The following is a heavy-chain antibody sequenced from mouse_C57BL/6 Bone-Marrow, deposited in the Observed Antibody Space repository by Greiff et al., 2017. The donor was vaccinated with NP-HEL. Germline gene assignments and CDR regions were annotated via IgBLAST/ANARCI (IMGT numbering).Heavy chain of an antibody. CDR1: GYTFTSYW. CDR3: ARSGYYYGSRGY. D-gene: IGHD1-1*01. Sequence: QVQLQQPGAELVKPGASVKMSCKASGYTFTSYWITWVKQRPGQGLAWIGDIYPGSGSTNYNEKFKSKATLTVDTSSSTAYMQLSSLTSEDSAVYYCARSGYYYGSRGYWGQGTTLTVAS. CDR2: IYPGSGST. J-gene: IGHJ2*01. V-gene: IGHV1-55*01.